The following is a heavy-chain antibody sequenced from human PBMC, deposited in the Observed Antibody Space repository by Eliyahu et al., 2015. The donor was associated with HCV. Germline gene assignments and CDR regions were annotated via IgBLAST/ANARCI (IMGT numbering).Heavy chain of an antibody. V-gene: IGHV4-39*01. D-gene: IGHD3/OR15-3a*01. CDR1: GGSLXSSSYX. CDR2: IXYSGST. CDR3: ASSKFYNYWTGR. J-gene: IGHJ4*02. Sequence: QLXLQESGPGLVKPSETLSLTCTVSGGSLXSSSYXWGWIRQSPGKGLEWIGSIXYSGSTFYNPSLKSRVTISVDTSKNQFSLRLSSVTAADTAVYYCASSKFYNYWTGRWGQGTLVTVSS.